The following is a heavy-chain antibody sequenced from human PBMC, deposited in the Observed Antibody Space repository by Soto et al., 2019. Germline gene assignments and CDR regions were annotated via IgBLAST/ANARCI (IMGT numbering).Heavy chain of an antibody. CDR1: GFTFSSYG. J-gene: IGHJ4*02. CDR3: AKDRALDGWTFDY. Sequence: GGSLRLSCAASGFTFSSYGMHWVRQAPGKGLEWVAVISYDGSNKYYADSVKGRFTISRDNSKNTLYLQMNSLRAEDTAVYYCAKDRALDGWTFDYWGQGTLVTVYS. V-gene: IGHV3-30*18. D-gene: IGHD6-19*01. CDR2: ISYDGSNK.